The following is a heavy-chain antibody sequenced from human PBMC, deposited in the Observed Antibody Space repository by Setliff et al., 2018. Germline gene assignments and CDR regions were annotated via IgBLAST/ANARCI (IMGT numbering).Heavy chain of an antibody. CDR3: ARDLGHGGDSDY. J-gene: IGHJ4*02. CDR1: GYSISSGYI. Sequence: SETLSLTCTVSGYSISSGYIWGWIRQPPGKGLEWVGNIGHTGSINYNPSLKSRLTISRDTSKNQVSLKLNSVTATDTSVYYCARDLGHGGDSDYWGQGILVTVAS. V-gene: IGHV4-38-2*02. D-gene: IGHD2-21*02. CDR2: IGHTGSI.